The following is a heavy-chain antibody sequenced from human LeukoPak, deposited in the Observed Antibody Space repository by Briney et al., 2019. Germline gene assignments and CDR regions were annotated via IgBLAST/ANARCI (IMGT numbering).Heavy chain of an antibody. D-gene: IGHD3-10*01. CDR1: GGSISSYF. CDR2: IDYSGST. V-gene: IGHV4-59*01. Sequence: SETLSLTCTVSGGSISSYFWSWIRQPPGKGLEWIGNIDYSGSTNYNPSLKSRVTMSVDTSKNQLSLKLSSVTAADTAVYFCARAGYGSGSYHHAEWGQGTLVTVSS. J-gene: IGHJ4*02. CDR3: ARAGYGSGSYHHAE.